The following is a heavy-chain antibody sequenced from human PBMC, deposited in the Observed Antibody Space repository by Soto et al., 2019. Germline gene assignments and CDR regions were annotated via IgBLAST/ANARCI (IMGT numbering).Heavy chain of an antibody. J-gene: IGHJ5*02. CDR1: GGSISSSSYY. Sequence: SETLSLTCTVSGGSISSSSYYWGWIRQPPGKGREWIGSIYYSGSTYYNPSLKSRVTISVDTSKNQFSLKLSSVTAADTAVYYCARGEIAALLSNWFDPWGQGTLVTVSS. CDR3: ARGEIAALLSNWFDP. CDR2: IYYSGST. V-gene: IGHV4-39*01. D-gene: IGHD6-13*01.